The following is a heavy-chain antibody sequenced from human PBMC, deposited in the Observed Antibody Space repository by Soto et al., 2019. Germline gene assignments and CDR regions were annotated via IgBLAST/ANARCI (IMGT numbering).Heavy chain of an antibody. Sequence: SETLSLTCTVYGGSFSGYYWSWIRQPPGKGLEWIGEINHSGSTNYNPSLKSRVTISVDTSKNQFSLKLSSVTAADTAVYYCALYCSGGSCYSGTFDYWGQGTLVTVSS. CDR3: ALYCSGGSCYSGTFDY. CDR1: GGSFSGYY. D-gene: IGHD2-15*01. J-gene: IGHJ4*02. CDR2: INHSGST. V-gene: IGHV4-34*01.